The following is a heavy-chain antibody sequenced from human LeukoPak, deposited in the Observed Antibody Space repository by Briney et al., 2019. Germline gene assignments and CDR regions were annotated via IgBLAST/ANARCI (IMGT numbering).Heavy chain of an antibody. J-gene: IGHJ6*03. CDR2: IDPGDSDT. CDR3: ARHGSYYGDYRYYYYMDV. V-gene: IGHV5-51*01. D-gene: IGHD4-17*01. CDR1: GYSFTSYW. Sequence: GESLKISCKGSGYSFTSYWIGWVRQMPGKGLEWMGIIDPGDSDTRYSPSFQGQVTISADKSISTAYLQWSSLKASDTAMYYCARHGSYYGDYRYYYYMDVWGKGTTVTVSS.